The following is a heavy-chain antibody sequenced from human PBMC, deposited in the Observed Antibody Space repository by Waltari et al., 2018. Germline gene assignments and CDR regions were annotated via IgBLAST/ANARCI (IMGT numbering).Heavy chain of an antibody. CDR3: ARDNYGLDV. CDR2: ISYDGSNK. V-gene: IGHV3-30-3*01. J-gene: IGHJ6*04. Sequence: QVQLVESGGGVVQPGRSLRLSCAASGLTFTTYAMHWVRQAPGKGLEWVSFISYDGSNKYYADSVKGRFTISRDNSKNTLYLQMNSLRADDTAVYYCARDNYGLDVWGKGTTVTISS. CDR1: GLTFTTYA.